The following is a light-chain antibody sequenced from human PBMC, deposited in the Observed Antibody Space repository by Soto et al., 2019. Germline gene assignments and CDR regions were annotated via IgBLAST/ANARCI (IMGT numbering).Light chain of an antibody. CDR2: FAS. Sequence: DIQMTQSPSSLSASVGDRVTLTCRASQSISSYLNWYQLKPGRLPKLLIYFASSLQDGVPSRFSGAGSETYFTLTITDLQPEDFTSYFCLQTDSVPYTFGQGT. CDR1: QSISSY. J-gene: IGKJ2*01. V-gene: IGKV1-39*01. CDR3: LQTDSVPYT.